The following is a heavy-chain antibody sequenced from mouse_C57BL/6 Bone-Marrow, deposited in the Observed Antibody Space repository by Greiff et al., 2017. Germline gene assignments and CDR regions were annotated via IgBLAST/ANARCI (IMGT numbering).Heavy chain of an antibody. V-gene: IGHV1-4*01. J-gene: IGHJ2*01. CDR3: ARGGPKGVFDY. CDR2: INPSSGYT. Sequence: VQGVESGAELARPGASVKMSCKASGYTFTSYTMHWVKQRPGQGLEWIGYINPSSGYTKYNQKFKDKATLTADKSSSTAYMQLSSLTSEDSAVXYCARGGPKGVFDYWGQGTTLTVSS. CDR1: GYTFTSYT.